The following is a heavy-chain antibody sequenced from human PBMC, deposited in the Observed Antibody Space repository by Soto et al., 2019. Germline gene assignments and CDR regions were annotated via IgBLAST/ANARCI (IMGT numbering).Heavy chain of an antibody. J-gene: IGHJ5*02. D-gene: IGHD4-4*01. CDR1: GGTFSSYA. CDR2: IIPIFGTA. CDR3: ARLFYSTYVGVGFGRFDP. V-gene: IGHV1-69*01. Sequence: QVQLVQSGAEVKKPGSSVKVSCKASGGTFSSYAISWVRQAPGQGLEWMGGIIPIFGTANYAQKFQGRVTITADESTSKAYMELSSLRSEDTAVYYCARLFYSTYVGVGFGRFDPWGHGTLVTVSS.